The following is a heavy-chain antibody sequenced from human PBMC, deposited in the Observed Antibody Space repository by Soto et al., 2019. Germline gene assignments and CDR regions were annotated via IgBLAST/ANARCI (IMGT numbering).Heavy chain of an antibody. CDR1: GGSISSGGYY. CDR3: ARGTGITMVRGVIFWFDP. Sequence: SETLSLTCTVSGGSISSGGYYWSWIRQHPGKGLEWIGYIYYSGSTYYNPSLKSRVTISVDTSKNQFSLKLSSVTAADTAVYYCARGTGITMVRGVIFWFDPWGQGTLVTVSS. V-gene: IGHV4-31*03. J-gene: IGHJ5*02. D-gene: IGHD3-10*01. CDR2: IYYSGST.